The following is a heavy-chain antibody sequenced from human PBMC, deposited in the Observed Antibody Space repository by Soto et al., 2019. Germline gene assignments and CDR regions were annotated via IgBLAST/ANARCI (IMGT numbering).Heavy chain of an antibody. CDR3: ARDPARMTTVTSDDM. D-gene: IGHD4-17*01. Sequence: EVQLVESGGGLVQPGGSLRLSCAASGFTFSSYWMSWVRQAPGKGLEWVANIKQDGSEKYYVDSVKGRFTISRDNANNSLYLQMNSLRAEDTAVYYCARDPARMTTVTSDDMWGQGTMVNVSS. J-gene: IGHJ3*02. V-gene: IGHV3-7*03. CDR2: IKQDGSEK. CDR1: GFTFSSYW.